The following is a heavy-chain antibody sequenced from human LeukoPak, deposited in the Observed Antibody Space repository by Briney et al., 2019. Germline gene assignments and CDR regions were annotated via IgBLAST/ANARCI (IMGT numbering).Heavy chain of an antibody. D-gene: IGHD3-22*01. CDR2: MKQDGSEK. Sequence: GGSLRLSCVASGVSFSRSWMSWVRQAPGKGLEWVANMKQDGSEKYYVDSVKGRFTVSRDNAKHSLYLQMNSLRVEDTAVYYCARGGSGPPTPYDSSGYYSFDYWGQGTLVTVSS. J-gene: IGHJ4*02. CDR1: GVSFSRSW. CDR3: ARGGSGPPTPYDSSGYYSFDY. V-gene: IGHV3-7*01.